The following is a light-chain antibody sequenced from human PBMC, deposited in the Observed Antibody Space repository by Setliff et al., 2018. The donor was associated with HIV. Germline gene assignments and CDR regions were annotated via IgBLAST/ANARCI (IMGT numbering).Light chain of an antibody. CDR2: KND. V-gene: IGLV1-44*01. J-gene: IGLJ1*01. CDR1: SSNIGSNT. Sequence: QSALTQPPSASGTPGQRVTISCSGSSSNIGSNTVTWYQQLPGTAPKLLIYKNDQRPSGVPDRFSGSKSGTSASLAISGLQSGDEADYYCAAWDDSLQGSYVFGAGTKVTVL. CDR3: AAWDDSLQGSYV.